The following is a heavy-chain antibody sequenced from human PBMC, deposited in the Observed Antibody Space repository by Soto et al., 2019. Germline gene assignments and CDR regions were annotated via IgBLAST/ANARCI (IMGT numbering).Heavy chain of an antibody. CDR2: IYYSGST. Sequence: SQLLCIPCTVSDGSITSSSYYWGWIRQPPGKGLEWIGSIYYSGSTYYNPSLTSRVTISVDTSKNQFSLKLSSVTAADTAVYYCARLNIYGSGSYYKRLSYYFDYLGQGTLVTVSS. D-gene: IGHD3-10*01. J-gene: IGHJ4*02. V-gene: IGHV4-39*01. CDR3: ARLNIYGSGSYYKRLSYYFDY. CDR1: DGSITSSSYY.